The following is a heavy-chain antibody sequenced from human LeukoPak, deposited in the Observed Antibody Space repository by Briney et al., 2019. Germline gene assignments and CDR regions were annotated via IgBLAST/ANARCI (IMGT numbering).Heavy chain of an antibody. CDR1: GYTFTSYD. CDR2: MNPNSGNT. Sequence: ASVKVSCKASGYTFTSYDINWVRQATGQGLEWMGWMNPNSGNTGYAQKFQGRVTMTRNTSISTAYVELSSLRSDDTAVYYCARDLPYSSSWESIDYWGQGTLVTVSS. V-gene: IGHV1-8*01. J-gene: IGHJ4*02. CDR3: ARDLPYSSSWESIDY. D-gene: IGHD6-13*01.